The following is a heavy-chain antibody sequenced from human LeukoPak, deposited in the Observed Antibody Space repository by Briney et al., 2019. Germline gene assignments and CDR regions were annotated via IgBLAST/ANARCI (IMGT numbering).Heavy chain of an antibody. D-gene: IGHD2-15*01. CDR2: MNPNSGNT. Sequence: VASVKVSCKASEYTFTSYDINWVGQATGQGLEWMGWMNPNSGNTVYAQKFQGRVTMTRDTSISTAYMELSSLRSEDTAMYYCARKNYCSGGSCYSRGWFDPWGQGTLVTVSS. CDR3: ARKNYCSGGSCYSRGWFDP. V-gene: IGHV1-8*01. J-gene: IGHJ5*02. CDR1: EYTFTSYD.